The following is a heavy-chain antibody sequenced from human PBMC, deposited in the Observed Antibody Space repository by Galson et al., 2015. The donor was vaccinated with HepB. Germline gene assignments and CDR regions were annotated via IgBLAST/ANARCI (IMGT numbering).Heavy chain of an antibody. CDR1: GFTFRSFG. Sequence: LRLSCAASGFTFRSFGIHWVRQGPGKGLEWVAVISYDGSKKYYVDSVKGRFTISRDNSKNTLYLQMNSLRPEDTTIYYCAKGTIEGDPRDYYYAMDVWGQGTTVTVSS. J-gene: IGHJ6*02. V-gene: IGHV3-30*18. CDR2: ISYDGSKK. D-gene: IGHD3-16*01. CDR3: AKGTIEGDPRDYYYAMDV.